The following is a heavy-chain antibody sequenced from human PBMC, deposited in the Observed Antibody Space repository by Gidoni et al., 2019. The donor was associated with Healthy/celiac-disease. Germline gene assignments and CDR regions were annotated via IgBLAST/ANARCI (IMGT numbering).Heavy chain of an antibody. D-gene: IGHD6-13*01. CDR3: ARDSIAAAGTF. CDR1: GFTFSSYS. J-gene: IGHJ4*02. Sequence: EVQPVESGGGVVKPGGSLRRSGAAGGFTFSSYSMNWVRQAPGKGLEWVSSISSSSSYIYYADSVKGRFTISRDNAKNSLYLQMNSLRAEDTAVYYCARDSIAAAGTFWGQGTLVTVSS. CDR2: ISSSSSYI. V-gene: IGHV3-21*01.